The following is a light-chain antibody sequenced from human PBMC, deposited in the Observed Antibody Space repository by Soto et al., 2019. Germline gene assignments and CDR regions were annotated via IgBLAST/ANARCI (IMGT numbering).Light chain of an antibody. V-gene: IGLV1-47*01. J-gene: IGLJ3*02. CDR1: SSNIGSNY. CDR3: AAWDDSLSVWV. Sequence: QLVLTQPPSASGTPGQRVTISCSGSSSNIGSNYVYWYQQLPGTAPKLLIYRNNQRPSGVPDRFSGSKSGTSASLAISGLRSEDEADYYCAAWDDSLSVWVFGGGTKVTVL. CDR2: RNN.